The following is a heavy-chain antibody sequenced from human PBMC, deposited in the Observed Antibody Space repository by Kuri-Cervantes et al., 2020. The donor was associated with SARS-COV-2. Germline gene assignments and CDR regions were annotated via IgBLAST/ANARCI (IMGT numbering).Heavy chain of an antibody. Sequence: GESLKISCAASGFTFSGHWIHWVRQAPGKGLVWVSRINPDGSYTNNADSVKGRFTLSRDEAKNMLFLQMNSLRAEDTAWYYCVRDGDHWNFDYWAKGTRSPSPQ. J-gene: IGHJ4*02. CDR3: VRDGDHWNFDY. CDR2: INPDGSYT. V-gene: IGHV3-74*01. CDR1: GFTFSGHW. D-gene: IGHD1-1*01.